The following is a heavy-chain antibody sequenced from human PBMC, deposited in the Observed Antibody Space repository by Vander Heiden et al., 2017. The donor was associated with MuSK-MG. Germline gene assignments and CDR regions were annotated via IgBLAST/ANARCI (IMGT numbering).Heavy chain of an antibody. CDR3: ARHYCSGGSCYPEDAFDI. J-gene: IGHJ3*02. D-gene: IGHD2-15*01. Sequence: QLQLQQSGPGLVKPSETLSLTCPVSGGPISSSSHYWGWIRQPPGKGLEWIGSIYYSGSTYYNPSLKSRVTISVDTSKNQFSLKLSSVTAADTAVYYCARHYCSGGSCYPEDAFDIWGQGTMVTVSS. V-gene: IGHV4-39*01. CDR2: IYYSGST. CDR1: GGPISSSSHY.